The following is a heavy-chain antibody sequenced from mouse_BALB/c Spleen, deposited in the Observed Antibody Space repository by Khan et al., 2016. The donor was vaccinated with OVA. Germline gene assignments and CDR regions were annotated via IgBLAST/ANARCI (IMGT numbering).Heavy chain of an antibody. CDR1: VFTFSTYG. J-gene: IGHJ3*01. V-gene: IGHV5-6*01. Sequence: EVELVESGGDLVKPEGSLKLSCAASVFTFSTYGMSWVRQTPDKRLEWFATISSGGSYTYYPDSVQGRFTISRDNAKNTLYLQMRSLKSEDTAMFYCERLAYYYDGEGFAYWGQGTLVTVSA. D-gene: IGHD1-1*02. CDR2: ISSGGSYT. CDR3: ERLAYYYDGEGFAY.